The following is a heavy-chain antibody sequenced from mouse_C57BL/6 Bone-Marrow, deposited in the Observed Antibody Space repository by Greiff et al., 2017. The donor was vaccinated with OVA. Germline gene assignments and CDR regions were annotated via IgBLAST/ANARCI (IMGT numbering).Heavy chain of an antibody. J-gene: IGHJ3*01. CDR1: GFTFSDYG. CDR2: ISSGSSTI. V-gene: IGHV5-17*01. CDR3: ARNDYDGFAY. Sequence: EVQRVESGGGLVKPGGSLKLSCAASGFTFSDYGMHWVRQAPEKGLEWVAYISSGSSTIYYADTVKGRCTISKDNAKNTLFLQMTSLRSEDTAMYYCARNDYDGFAYWGQGTLVTVSA. D-gene: IGHD2-4*01.